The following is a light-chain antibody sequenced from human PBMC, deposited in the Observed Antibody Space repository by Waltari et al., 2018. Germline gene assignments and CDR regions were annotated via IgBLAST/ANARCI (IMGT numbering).Light chain of an antibody. CDR2: RDN. CDR1: TSNVEDLH. CDR3: AACDDRLNSWV. V-gene: IGLV1-47*01. Sequence: QSVLTPPPSVSGTPGQRVTISCSGSTSNVEDLHVFWYKQLPGTAPNLLIYRDNQRPSGVPDRVSGSKSGASASLAISGLRSEDEATYHCAACDDRLNSWVFGGGTNLTVL. J-gene: IGLJ3*02.